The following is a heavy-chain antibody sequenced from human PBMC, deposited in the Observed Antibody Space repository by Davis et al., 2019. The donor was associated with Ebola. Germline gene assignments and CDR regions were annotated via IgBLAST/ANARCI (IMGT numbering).Heavy chain of an antibody. CDR1: GFTLSTYE. Sequence: GESLKISCAASGFTLSTYEINWVRQAPGKGLEWVSYISSSGSNVYYADSVRGRFTSSRDSAKDSVYLQMNSLRVDDTAVYNCARERLSCGGDCLDCWGQGTLVTVSS. J-gene: IGHJ4*02. CDR3: ARERLSCGGDCLDC. D-gene: IGHD2-21*02. V-gene: IGHV3-48*03. CDR2: ISSSGSNV.